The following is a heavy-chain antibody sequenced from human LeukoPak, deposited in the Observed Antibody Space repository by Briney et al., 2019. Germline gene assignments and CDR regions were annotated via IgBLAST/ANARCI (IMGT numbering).Heavy chain of an antibody. V-gene: IGHV3-48*01. CDR3: AKNPTLRVGQHDYCGMDV. J-gene: IGHJ6*02. CDR1: GFTLSVYC. Sequence: PGRSLRLSCAASGFTLSVYCVNWVRQAPGKGLEWLSYISTRSISIYYADSVRGRFTISRDESEDSLYLQKNSLRAEETAVYYCAKNPTLRVGQHDYCGMDVWGQGTTVTVSS. D-gene: IGHD3-3*01. CDR2: ISTRSISI.